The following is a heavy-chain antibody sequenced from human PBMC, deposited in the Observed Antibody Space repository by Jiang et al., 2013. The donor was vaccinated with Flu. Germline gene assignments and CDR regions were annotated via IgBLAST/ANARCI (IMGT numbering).Heavy chain of an antibody. J-gene: IGHJ4*02. CDR2: IDPSDSYT. V-gene: IGHV5-10-1*01. Sequence: RQMPGKGLEWMGRIDPSDSYTNYSPSFQGHVTISADKSISTAYLQWSSLKASDTAMYYCARSYSGWYPNFDYWGQGTLVTVSS. CDR3: ARSYSGWYPNFDY. D-gene: IGHD6-19*01.